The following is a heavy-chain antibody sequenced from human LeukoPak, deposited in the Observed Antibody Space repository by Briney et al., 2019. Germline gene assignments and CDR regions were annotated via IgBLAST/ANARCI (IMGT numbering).Heavy chain of an antibody. CDR1: GGSISSGGYY. CDR3: ARVPCYYDSSGYSDFDY. D-gene: IGHD3-22*01. CDR2: IYYSGST. J-gene: IGHJ4*02. Sequence: PSETLSLTCTVSGGSISSGGYYWSWIRQHPGKGLEWIGYIYYSGSTYYNPSLKSRVTISVDTSKNQFSLKLSSATDADTAVYYCARVPCYYDSSGYSDFDYWGQGILVTVSS. V-gene: IGHV4-31*03.